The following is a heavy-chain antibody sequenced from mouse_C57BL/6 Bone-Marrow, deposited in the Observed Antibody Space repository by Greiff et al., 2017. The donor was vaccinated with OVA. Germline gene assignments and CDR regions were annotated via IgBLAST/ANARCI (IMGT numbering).Heavy chain of an antibody. CDR3: ARSLYYYEGFAY. D-gene: IGHD1-1*01. J-gene: IGHJ3*01. V-gene: IGHV1-4*01. CDR1: GYTFTSYT. CDR2: INPSSGYT. Sequence: QVQLQQSGAELARPGASVKMSCKASGYTFTSYTMHWVKQRPGQGLEWIGYINPSSGYTKYNQKFKDKATLTADKSSSPAYMQLSSLTSEDSAVYYCARSLYYYEGFAYWGQGTLVTVSA.